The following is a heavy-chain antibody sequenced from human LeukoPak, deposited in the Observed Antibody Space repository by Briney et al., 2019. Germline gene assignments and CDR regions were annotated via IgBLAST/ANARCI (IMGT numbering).Heavy chain of an antibody. D-gene: IGHD2-2*01. CDR2: IYYSGST. CDR3: ARGKLHCSSTSCHPNWFDP. V-gene: IGHV4-31*03. Sequence: SETLSLTCTVSGDSISSGGYYWSWIRQHPGKGLEWIGYIYYSGSTYYNPSLKSRVTISVDTSKNQFSLKLSSVTAADTAVYYCARGKLHCSSTSCHPNWFDPWGQGTLVSVSS. CDR1: GDSISSGGYY. J-gene: IGHJ5*02.